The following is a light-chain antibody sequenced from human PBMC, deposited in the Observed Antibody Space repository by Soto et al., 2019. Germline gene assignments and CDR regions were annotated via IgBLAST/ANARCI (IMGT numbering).Light chain of an antibody. V-gene: IGKV4-1*01. CDR2: WAS. CDR1: QSVLYSSNNKSY. J-gene: IGKJ2*01. CDR3: QQYYITPYT. Sequence: DIVMTQFPDSLTVPLGERATINCKSSQSVLYSSNNKSYLAWYQHKPGQPPKVLIYWASTRESGVPDRFSGSGSGTDFTLTISSLQTDDEAVYYCQQYYITPYTFGQGTKLEIK.